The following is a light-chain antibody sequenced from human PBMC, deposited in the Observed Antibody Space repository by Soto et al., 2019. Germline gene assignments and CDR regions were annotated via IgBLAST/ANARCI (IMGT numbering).Light chain of an antibody. J-gene: IGLJ1*01. Sequence: SYELTQPPSVSVSPGQTASLTCSGHKLGNKYASWYQQKPGQSPVLVIYQDNKRPSGIPERFSGSNSENTATLTISGTQAMDEADYYCQAWDSSTAFYVFGPGTKLTVL. CDR3: QAWDSSTAFYV. CDR1: KLGNKY. CDR2: QDN. V-gene: IGLV3-1*01.